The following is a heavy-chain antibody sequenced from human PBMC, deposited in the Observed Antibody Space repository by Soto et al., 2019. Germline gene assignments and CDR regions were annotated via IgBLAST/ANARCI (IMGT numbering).Heavy chain of an antibody. Sequence: GGSLRLSCAASGFTFTNAGINWVRQAPGKGLEWVGRIKSKTDGGTTDYAEPVKGGFAISRDDSNNMVYLQMNSLKIEDTAVYYCTTDSYSSIIIVRFDYRGHGTLVTVSS. CDR3: TTDSYSSIIIVRFDY. V-gene: IGHV3-15*07. D-gene: IGHD2-2*01. CDR1: GFTFTNAG. J-gene: IGHJ4*01. CDR2: IKSKTDGGTT.